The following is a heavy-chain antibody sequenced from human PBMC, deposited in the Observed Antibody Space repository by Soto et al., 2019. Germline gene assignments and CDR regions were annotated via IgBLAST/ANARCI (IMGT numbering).Heavy chain of an antibody. J-gene: IGHJ4*02. Sequence: QVQLVESGGGVVQPGRSLRLSCAASGFTFSTYGMHWVRQAPGKGLEWVAVISYDGNNKYYADSVKGRFTISRDNSKSTLYLQMSSLRAEDTAVYYCAKSVYNWNDGCFDYWGQGTLVTVSS. CDR1: GFTFSTYG. CDR2: ISYDGNNK. V-gene: IGHV3-30*18. D-gene: IGHD1-1*01. CDR3: AKSVYNWNDGCFDY.